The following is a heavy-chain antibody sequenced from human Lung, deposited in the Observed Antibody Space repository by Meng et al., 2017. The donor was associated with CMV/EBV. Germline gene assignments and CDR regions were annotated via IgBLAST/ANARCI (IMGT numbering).Heavy chain of an antibody. CDR2: LIPLRGMA. Sequence: TLNWVRQAPGRGLEWLGGLIPLRGMATYSQKFQGRVTITADKTTSTAYMELSSLRSEDRAIYYCARLAECSAGNCYFDYWGQGTLVTVSS. CDR3: ARLAECSAGNCYFDY. J-gene: IGHJ4*02. CDR1: T. D-gene: IGHD4-23*01. V-gene: IGHV1-69*02.